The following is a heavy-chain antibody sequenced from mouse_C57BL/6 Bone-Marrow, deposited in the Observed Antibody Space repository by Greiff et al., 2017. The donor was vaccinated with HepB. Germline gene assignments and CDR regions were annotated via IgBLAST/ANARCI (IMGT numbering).Heavy chain of an antibody. CDR3: AEKKKIFYGNYDWYFDV. CDR2: IWRGGST. CDR1: GFSLTSYG. D-gene: IGHD2-1*01. Sequence: VQLQQSGPGLVQPSQSLSITCTVSGFSLTSYGVHWVRQSPGKGLEWLGVIWRGGSTDYNAAFMSRLSITKDNTKSQVFFKMNSLQADDTAIYYCAEKKKIFYGNYDWYFDVWGTGTTVTVSS. J-gene: IGHJ1*03. V-gene: IGHV2-5*01.